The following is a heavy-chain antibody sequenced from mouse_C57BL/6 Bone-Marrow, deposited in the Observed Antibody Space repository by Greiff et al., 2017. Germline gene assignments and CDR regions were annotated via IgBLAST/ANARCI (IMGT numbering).Heavy chain of an antibody. D-gene: IGHD2-12*01. CDR1: GFTFSDYY. V-gene: IGHV5-12*01. CDR3: ARGAIVDWYFDV. J-gene: IGHJ1*03. CDR2: ISNGGGST. Sequence: EVKLMESGGGLVQPGGSLKLSCAASGFTFSDYYMYWVRQTPEKRLEWVAYISNGGGSTYYPDNVKGRFTISRDNAKNTLYLQMSRLKSEDTAMYYCARGAIVDWYFDVWGTGTTVTVSS.